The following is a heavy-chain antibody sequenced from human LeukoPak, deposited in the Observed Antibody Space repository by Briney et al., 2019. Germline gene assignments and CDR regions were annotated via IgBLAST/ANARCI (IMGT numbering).Heavy chain of an antibody. CDR2: IYTSGST. V-gene: IGHV4-4*07. CDR1: GGSISSYY. Sequence: SETLSLTCTVSGGSISSYYWSWIRQPAGKGLERIGRIYTSGSTNYNPSLKSRVTISVDKSKNQFSLKLSSVTAADTAVYYCARAGSIAAAADWGQGTLVTVSS. D-gene: IGHD6-13*01. J-gene: IGHJ4*02. CDR3: ARAGSIAAAAD.